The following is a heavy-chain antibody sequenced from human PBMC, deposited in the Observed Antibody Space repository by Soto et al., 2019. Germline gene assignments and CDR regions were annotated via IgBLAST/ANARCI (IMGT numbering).Heavy chain of an antibody. D-gene: IGHD6-19*01. V-gene: IGHV2-5*02. Sequence: QITLKESGPTLVKPTQTLTLTCTFSGFSLSSTRMAVGWLRQPTGKALEWLALIYWDDDKRYSPFLKSRLTIAKDTAKNQVVLTMSNMDPVDTARYYCAHIVVAGLGYYFDYWCQGTLVTVSS. CDR2: IYWDDDK. J-gene: IGHJ4*02. CDR1: GFSLSSTRMA. CDR3: AHIVVAGLGYYFDY.